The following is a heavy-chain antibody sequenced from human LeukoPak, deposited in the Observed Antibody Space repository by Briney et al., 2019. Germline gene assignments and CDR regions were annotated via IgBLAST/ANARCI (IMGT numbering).Heavy chain of an antibody. D-gene: IGHD2-21*02. CDR2: ISTSGATI. CDR3: ARAQTYGDSRLLLDY. V-gene: IGHV3-48*03. Sequence: GGSLRLSCTASGFTFSSYEMNWVRQAPGKGLEWVSYISTSGATIYYADSVKGRFTISRDNAKNFQYLQMNSLRVEDTALYYCARAQTYGDSRLLLDYWGQGTLVTVSS. CDR1: GFTFSSYE. J-gene: IGHJ4*02.